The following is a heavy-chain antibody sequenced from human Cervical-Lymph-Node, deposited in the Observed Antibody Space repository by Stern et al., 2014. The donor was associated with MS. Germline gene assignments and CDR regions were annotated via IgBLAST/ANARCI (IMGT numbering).Heavy chain of an antibody. D-gene: IGHD1-26*01. V-gene: IGHV1-69*06. J-gene: IGHJ4*02. CDR1: GDTFSRYA. CDR3: ARGGGLVGYFDY. CDR2: ITPVFGTT. Sequence: QVQLLQPGAEVKKPGSSVKVSCKASGDTFSRYAINWVRQVPGQGLEWMGGITPVFGTTNYAQKFQGRVTITADKSTNTAYMELMTLRSEDTAVYYCARGGGLVGYFDYWGQGTLVSVSS.